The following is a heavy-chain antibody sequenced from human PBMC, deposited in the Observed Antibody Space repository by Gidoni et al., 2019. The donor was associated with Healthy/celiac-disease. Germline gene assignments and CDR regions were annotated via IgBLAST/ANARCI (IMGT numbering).Heavy chain of an antibody. Sequence: EVQLVPSGAEVKKHGEALKISWKGYGYSFTSYGRGWVRQMPGKGREWRGIIYTGDSETRYSPSFQGQVTISADKSISTAYLQWSSLKASDTAMYYCASGRGLTRFDYWGQGTVVAVAS. V-gene: IGHV5-51*01. CDR2: IYTGDSET. D-gene: IGHD3-10*01. CDR3: ASGRGLTRFDY. CDR1: GYSFTSYG. J-gene: IGHJ4*02.